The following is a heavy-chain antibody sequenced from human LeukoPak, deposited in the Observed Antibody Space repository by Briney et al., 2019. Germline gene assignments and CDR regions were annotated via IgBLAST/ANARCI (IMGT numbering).Heavy chain of an antibody. CDR2: IYSGGST. CDR3: ARDLRGRGIEAFDL. V-gene: IGHV3-53*04. D-gene: IGHD2-15*01. CDR1: GFTVSSNY. Sequence: PGGSLRLSCAASGFTVSSNYMTWVRQAPGKGLEWVSVIYSGGSTYYADSVKGRFTISRHNSKNTLYLQMDSLRPEDTAVYYCARDLRGRGIEAFDLWGQGTMVTVSS. J-gene: IGHJ3*01.